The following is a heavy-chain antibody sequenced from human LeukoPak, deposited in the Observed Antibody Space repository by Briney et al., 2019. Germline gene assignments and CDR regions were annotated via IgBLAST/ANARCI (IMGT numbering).Heavy chain of an antibody. CDR1: GGSISSYY. CDR2: IYYGGST. J-gene: IGHJ5*02. Sequence: SETLSLTCTVSGGSISSYYWSWIRQPPGKGLEWIGYIYYGGSTNYNPSLKSRVTISLDTSKSQFSLQLRSVTAADTAVYYCARQGWGNWFDPWGQGTLVTVSS. CDR3: ARQGWGNWFDP. V-gene: IGHV4-59*08. D-gene: IGHD1-26*01.